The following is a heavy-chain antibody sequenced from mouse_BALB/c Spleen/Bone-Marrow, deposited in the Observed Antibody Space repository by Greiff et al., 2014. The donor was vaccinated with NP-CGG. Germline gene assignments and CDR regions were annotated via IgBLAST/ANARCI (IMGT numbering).Heavy chain of an antibody. CDR3: ARFATGSFAY. Sequence: QVQLKESGAELVRPGSSVKISCKASGYVFTDYWMNWLRQRPGQGLEWIGQIFPVNADTNYKANFKDKVTLTADKSSTTAYMQLNSLTSEDSAGYFCARFATGSFAYWGQGTLVTVSA. D-gene: IGHD1-1*01. CDR1: GYVFTDYW. J-gene: IGHJ3*01. CDR2: IFPVNADT. V-gene: IGHV1-80*01.